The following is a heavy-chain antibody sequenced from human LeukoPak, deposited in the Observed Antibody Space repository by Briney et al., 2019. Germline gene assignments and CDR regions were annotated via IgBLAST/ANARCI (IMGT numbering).Heavy chain of an antibody. Sequence: PSETLSLTCTVSGGSISSYYWSWVRQAPGKGLEWVSAISGSGGSTYYADSVKGRFTISRDNSKNTLHLQMNSLRAEDTAVYYCAKGWVLEWELLKHDAFDIWGQGTMVTVSS. D-gene: IGHD1-26*01. V-gene: IGHV3-23*01. CDR1: GGSISSYY. J-gene: IGHJ3*02. CDR3: AKGWVLEWELLKHDAFDI. CDR2: ISGSGGST.